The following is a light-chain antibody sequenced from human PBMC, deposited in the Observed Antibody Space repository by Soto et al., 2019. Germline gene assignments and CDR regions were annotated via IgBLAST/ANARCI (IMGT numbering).Light chain of an antibody. V-gene: IGKV3-11*01. Sequence: EIVLTQSPATLSLSPGERATLSCRASQSVSSYLAWYQQKPGQAPRLLIYDASSRATGIPARFSGSGSGTDFTLTISSLEPEDCAVYYCQQRSNWPPTFGGGTKVEIK. CDR3: QQRSNWPPT. CDR1: QSVSSY. CDR2: DAS. J-gene: IGKJ4*01.